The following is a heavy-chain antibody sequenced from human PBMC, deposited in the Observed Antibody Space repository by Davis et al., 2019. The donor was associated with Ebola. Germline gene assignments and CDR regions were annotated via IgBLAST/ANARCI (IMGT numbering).Heavy chain of an antibody. CDR3: ATDRGDGKYFDY. CDR1: GFTFDDYA. CDR2: IWYDGSNK. Sequence: PGGSLRLSCAASGFTFDDYAMHWVRQAPGKGLEWVAFIWYDGSNKYYADSVKGRFTISRDNSKNTLSLQMNSLRAEDTAVYYCATDRGDGKYFDYWGQGTLVTVSS. J-gene: IGHJ4*02. D-gene: IGHD7-27*01. V-gene: IGHV3-33*08.